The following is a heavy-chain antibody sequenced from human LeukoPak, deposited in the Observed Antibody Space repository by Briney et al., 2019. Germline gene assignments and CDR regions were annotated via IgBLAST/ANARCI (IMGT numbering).Heavy chain of an antibody. CDR3: ARGTYSGKYHDFDY. CDR1: GFIVSSDY. CDR2: IYSGGST. J-gene: IGHJ4*02. Sequence: GGSLRLSCAVSGFIVSSDYMSWVRQAPGKGLEWVSVIYSGGSTYYADSVKGRFTISRDNSKNTLYLQMNSLRAEDTAVYYCARGTYSGKYHDFDYWGQGTLVTVSS. V-gene: IGHV3-53*01. D-gene: IGHD1-26*01.